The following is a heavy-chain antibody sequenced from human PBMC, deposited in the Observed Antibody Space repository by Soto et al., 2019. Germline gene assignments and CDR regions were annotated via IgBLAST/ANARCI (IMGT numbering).Heavy chain of an antibody. Sequence: SETLSLTCTVSGGSISSSSYYWGWIRQPPGKGLEWIGSIYYSGSTYYNPSLKSRVTISVDTSKNQFSLKLSSVTAADTAVYYCARYHGGYSYDSDAFDIWGQGTMVTVSS. CDR2: IYYSGST. V-gene: IGHV4-39*07. CDR3: ARYHGGYSYDSDAFDI. D-gene: IGHD5-18*01. J-gene: IGHJ3*02. CDR1: GGSISSSSYY.